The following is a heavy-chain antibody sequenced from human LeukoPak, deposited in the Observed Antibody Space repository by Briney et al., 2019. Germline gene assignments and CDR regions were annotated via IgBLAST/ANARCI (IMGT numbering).Heavy chain of an antibody. Sequence: SETMSLTCTVSGGSISSSSYYWGWIRQPPGKGLEWIGSIYYSGSTYYNPSLKSRVTISVDTSKNQFSLKLSSVTAADTAVYYCARHELGIVGATKVNWFDPWGQGTLDPVSS. CDR1: GGSISSSSYY. D-gene: IGHD1-26*01. CDR2: IYYSGST. J-gene: IGHJ5*02. CDR3: ARHELGIVGATKVNWFDP. V-gene: IGHV4-39*01.